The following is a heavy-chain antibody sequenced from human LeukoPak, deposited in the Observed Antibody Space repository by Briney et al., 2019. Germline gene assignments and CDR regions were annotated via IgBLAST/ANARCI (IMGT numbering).Heavy chain of an antibody. CDR1: GFTFSLYA. Sequence: GGSLRLSCSASGFTFSLYAMHWVRQAPGRGLEYVSAITSNGGSTYYADSVKGRFTISRDNSKNTLYLNMITLRPEDTAVYYCAYSSGYYHWGQGTLVTVSS. J-gene: IGHJ1*01. CDR3: AYSSGYYH. D-gene: IGHD3-22*01. CDR2: ITSNGGST. V-gene: IGHV3-64D*06.